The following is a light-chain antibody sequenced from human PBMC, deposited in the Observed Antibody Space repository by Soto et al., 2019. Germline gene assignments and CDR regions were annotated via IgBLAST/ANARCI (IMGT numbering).Light chain of an antibody. J-gene: IGKJ1*01. Sequence: EIVLTHSPCSLSLSPCERATLSFSASQSVSSSYLAWYQQKPGQAPRLLIYGASNRATGIPDRFSGSGSGTDFTLTISRLEPEDFAVYCCQQYGSSPRTFGQGTKVDIK. CDR3: QQYGSSPRT. V-gene: IGKV3-20*01. CDR1: QSVSSSY. CDR2: GAS.